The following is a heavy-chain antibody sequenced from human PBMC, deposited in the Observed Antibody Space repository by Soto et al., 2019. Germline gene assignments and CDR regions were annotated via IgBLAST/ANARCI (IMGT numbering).Heavy chain of an antibody. J-gene: IGHJ4*02. CDR3: ARGPGYYFDY. CDR2: ISSNGGST. Sequence: EVQLVESGGGLVQPGGSLRLSCAASGFTFSSYAMHWVRQAPGKGLEYVSAISSNGGSTYYANSVKGRFTISRDNSKHTLYLQTGSLSAEDMAVYYCARGPGYYFDYWGQGTLVTVSS. CDR1: GFTFSSYA. V-gene: IGHV3-64*01.